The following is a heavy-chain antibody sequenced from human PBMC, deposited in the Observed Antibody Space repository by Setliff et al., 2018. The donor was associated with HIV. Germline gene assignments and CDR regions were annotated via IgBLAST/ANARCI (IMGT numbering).Heavy chain of an antibody. D-gene: IGHD2-15*01. CDR1: GHTLSGYF. V-gene: IGHV1-2*02. J-gene: IGHJ5*01. CDR2: ISPHSGAT. CDR3: ARDRLYCSRGSCYPNWFDS. Sequence: ASVKVSCKSSGHTLSGYFIHWVRQAPGQGPEWMGWISPHSGATNYAQKFQGRVTLTRDASITTAYMELNSLRSGDTAMYYCARDRLYCSRGSCYPNWFDSWGQGTLVTVSS.